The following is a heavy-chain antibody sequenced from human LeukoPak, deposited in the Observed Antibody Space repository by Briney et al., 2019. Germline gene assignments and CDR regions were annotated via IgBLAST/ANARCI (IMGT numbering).Heavy chain of an antibody. CDR2: IIPIFGTA. CDR3: ARDLSHNDFWSGYDAFDI. V-gene: IGHV1-69*05. J-gene: IGHJ3*02. Sequence: SVKVSCKASGGTFSSYAISWVRQAPGQGLEWMGGIIPIFGTANYAQKFQGRVTITTDESTSTAYMELSSLRSEDTAVYYCARDLSHNDFWSGYDAFDIWGQGTMVTVSS. D-gene: IGHD3-3*01. CDR1: GGTFSSYA.